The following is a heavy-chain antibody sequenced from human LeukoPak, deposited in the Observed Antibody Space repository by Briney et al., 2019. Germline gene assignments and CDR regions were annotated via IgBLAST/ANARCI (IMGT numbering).Heavy chain of an antibody. Sequence: PGGSLRLSCAASGFTFSSYSMNWVRQAPGKGLEWVSSISSSSSYIYYADSVKGRFTISRDNAKNSLYLQMNSLRAEDTAVYYCAREGCSSTSCYGGGFDYWGQGTLVTVSS. J-gene: IGHJ4*02. V-gene: IGHV3-21*01. CDR3: AREGCSSTSCYGGGFDY. D-gene: IGHD2-2*01. CDR2: ISSSSSYI. CDR1: GFTFSSYS.